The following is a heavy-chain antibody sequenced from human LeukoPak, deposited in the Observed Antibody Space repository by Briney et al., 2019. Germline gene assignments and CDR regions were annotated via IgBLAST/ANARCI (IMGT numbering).Heavy chain of an antibody. CDR3: ARDLGDSFDY. D-gene: IGHD3-10*01. CDR2: IIPIFGTA. CDR1: GGTFSNYA. V-gene: IGHV1-69*13. J-gene: IGHJ4*02. Sequence: ASVTVSCKASGGTFSNYAISWVRQAPGQGLEWMVGIIPIFGTASYAQKFQGRVTITADESTSTAYMELSSLRSEDTAVYYCARDLGDSFDYWGQGTLVTVSS.